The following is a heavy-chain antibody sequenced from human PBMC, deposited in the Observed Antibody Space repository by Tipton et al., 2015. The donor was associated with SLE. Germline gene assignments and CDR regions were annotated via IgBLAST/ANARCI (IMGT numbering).Heavy chain of an antibody. CDR1: GASIGSGDYY. CDR2: IYDGGKT. D-gene: IGHD4-17*01. CDR3: ASRDLHDYGDPLYMDG. V-gene: IGHV4-30-4*01. Sequence: TLSLTCSVSGASIGSGDYYWTWIRQPPGKGLEWIGYIYDGGKTYYDPSLNSRLTMSVDTPKNQFSLTLNSVTAADTAVYYCASRDLHDYGDPLYMDGWGKGTTVTVSS. J-gene: IGHJ6*03.